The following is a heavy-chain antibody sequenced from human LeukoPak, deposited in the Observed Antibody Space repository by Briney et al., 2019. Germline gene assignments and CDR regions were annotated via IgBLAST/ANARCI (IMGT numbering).Heavy chain of an antibody. CDR3: ARAQVPEECYADFNPSYVHV. D-gene: IGHD3-16*01. CDR2: LDWDGDD. V-gene: IGHV2-70*17. J-gene: IGHJ6*03. CDR1: GFSLKTPKMC. Sequence: SGPTLVNPSQTLTLIWIFSGFSLKTPKMCVAWIRQPPGKALEWLGRLDWDGDDFYRTSLQTRLAISKGASENQVSLSVNDVDAIFTGTHDGARAQVPEECYADFNPSYVHVWGEGTTVTVSS.